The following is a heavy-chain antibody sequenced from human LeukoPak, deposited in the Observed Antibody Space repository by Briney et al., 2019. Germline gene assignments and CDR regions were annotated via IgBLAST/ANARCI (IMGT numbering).Heavy chain of an antibody. CDR2: IIPIFGTA. V-gene: IGHV1-69*05. J-gene: IGHJ4*02. D-gene: IGHD3-9*01. CDR3: ARGDYDILTGYYLAFDY. CDR1: GGTLSSYA. Sequence: ASVKVSCKASGGTLSSYAISWVRQAPGQGLEWMGGIIPIFGTANYAQKFQGRVTITTDESTSTAYMELSSLRSEDTAVYYCARGDYDILTGYYLAFDYWGQGTLVTVSS.